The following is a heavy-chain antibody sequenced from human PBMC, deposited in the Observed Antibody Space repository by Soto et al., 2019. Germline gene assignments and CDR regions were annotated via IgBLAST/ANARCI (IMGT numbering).Heavy chain of an antibody. D-gene: IGHD4-4*01. Sequence: SVKVSCKASGGTFGSYARRWVGQEHGQGLEWMGGIIPIFGTANYAQKVQGRVTITADESTSTAYMELSSLRSEDTAVYYCACRSYSDYYYGMDVWGQGTTVTVSS. CDR2: IIPIFGTA. J-gene: IGHJ6*02. CDR1: GGTFGSYA. CDR3: ACRSYSDYYYGMDV. V-gene: IGHV1-69*13.